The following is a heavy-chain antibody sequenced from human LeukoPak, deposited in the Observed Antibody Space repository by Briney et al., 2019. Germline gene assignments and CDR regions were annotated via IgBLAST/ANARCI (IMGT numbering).Heavy chain of an antibody. J-gene: IGHJ4*02. Sequence: ASVKVSCKASGGTVSSYAISWVRQAPGQGLEWMGGIIPIFGTANYAQKFQCRVTITADESTSTAYMDLSSLRSEDTAVYYCARRESDYDSSGYLFYPRAYYFDYWGQGTLVTVSS. CDR3: ARRESDYDSSGYLFYPRAYYFDY. D-gene: IGHD3-22*01. V-gene: IGHV1-69*01. CDR2: IIPIFGTA. CDR1: GGTVSSYA.